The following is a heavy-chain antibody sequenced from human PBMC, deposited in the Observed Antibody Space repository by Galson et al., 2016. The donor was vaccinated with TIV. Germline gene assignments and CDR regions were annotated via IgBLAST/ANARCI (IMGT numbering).Heavy chain of an antibody. CDR1: GYTFTNYI. D-gene: IGHD1-1*01. CDR2: IIAGNGNT. J-gene: IGHJ4*02. V-gene: IGHV1-3*01. Sequence: SVKVSCKASGYTFTNYIMHWVRQAPGQRLEWMGWIIAGNGNTKYSQKFQGRVTITRDTSASTAYMELSSLRSEDTAVYYCARDPGYFVYWGQGTLVTVSS. CDR3: ARDPGYFVY.